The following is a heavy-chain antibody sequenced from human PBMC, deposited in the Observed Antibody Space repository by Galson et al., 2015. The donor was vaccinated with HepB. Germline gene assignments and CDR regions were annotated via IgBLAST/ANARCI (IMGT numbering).Heavy chain of an antibody. V-gene: IGHV1-2*02. Sequence: SVKVSCKASGYTFTAYYIHWVRQAPGQGLEWMGWMNPNSGGTNYAQKFQGRVTMTRDTSITTAYMELSRLRSDDTAVYYCARVDSVTYTSFDYWGRGTLVIVSS. CDR2: MNPNSGGT. CDR3: ARVDSVTYTSFDY. D-gene: IGHD5/OR15-5a*01. J-gene: IGHJ4*02. CDR1: GYTFTAYY.